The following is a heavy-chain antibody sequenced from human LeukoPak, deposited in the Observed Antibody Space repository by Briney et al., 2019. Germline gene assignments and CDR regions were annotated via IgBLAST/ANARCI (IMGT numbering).Heavy chain of an antibody. J-gene: IGHJ4*02. CDR1: GFTFSSYG. CDR2: ISGSGAST. V-gene: IGHV3-23*01. CDR3: AKGSRGYTNYYFDS. Sequence: PGGSLRLSCAASGFTFSSYGMHWVRQAPGKGLELVSTISGSGASTFYADSVRGRFITSKDIPSNTVYLQMDSLRAEDTAVYYCAKGSRGYTNYYFDSWGQGTLVTVSS. D-gene: IGHD2-2*02.